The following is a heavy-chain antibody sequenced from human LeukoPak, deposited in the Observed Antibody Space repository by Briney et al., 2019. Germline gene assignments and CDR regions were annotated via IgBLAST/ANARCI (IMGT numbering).Heavy chain of an antibody. D-gene: IGHD3-16*02. J-gene: IGHJ5*02. CDR3: ARGRRDYVWGSYRLNWFDP. Sequence: PSETLSLTCAVYGGSFSGYYWSWIRRPPGKGLEWIGEINHSGSTNYNPSLKSRVTISVDTSKNQFSLKLSSVTAADTAVYYCARGRRDYVWGSYRLNWFDPWGQGTLVTVSS. V-gene: IGHV4-34*01. CDR2: INHSGST. CDR1: GGSFSGYY.